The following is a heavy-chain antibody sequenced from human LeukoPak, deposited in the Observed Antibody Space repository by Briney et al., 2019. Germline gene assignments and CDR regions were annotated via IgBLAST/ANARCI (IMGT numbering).Heavy chain of an antibody. Sequence: SETLSLTCTVSGGSMTSYYWSWIRQSPGKGMEWIGFIYYCGNTNYNPSLKSRFTISVDTSKNQFSLRLTSVTAADTAVYYCARLARVAAAGSYSYHSLDVWGQGTTVTVSS. CDR1: GGSMTSYY. J-gene: IGHJ6*02. CDR3: ARLARVAAAGSYSYHSLDV. D-gene: IGHD6-13*01. CDR2: IYYCGNT. V-gene: IGHV4-59*08.